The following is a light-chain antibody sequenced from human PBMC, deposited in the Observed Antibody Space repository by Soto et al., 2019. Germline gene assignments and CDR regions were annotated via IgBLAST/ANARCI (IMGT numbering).Light chain of an antibody. CDR2: DAS. CDR3: QQRSNWPPWT. CDR1: QSVSSN. V-gene: IGKV3-11*01. Sequence: EIVLTQSPATLSLSPGEIATLSFRASQSVSSNLAWYQQKPGQAPRLLIYDASNRATGIPARFSGSGSGTDFTLTISSLEPEDFAVYYCQQRSNWPPWTFGQGTKVEIK. J-gene: IGKJ1*01.